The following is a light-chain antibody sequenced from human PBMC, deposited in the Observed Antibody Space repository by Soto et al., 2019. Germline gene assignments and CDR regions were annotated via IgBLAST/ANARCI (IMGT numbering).Light chain of an antibody. CDR2: EVS. J-gene: IGKJ1*01. V-gene: IGKV2D-29*01. CDR3: MQTVQLQGR. Sequence: DIVMTQTPLSLSVTPGQPASISCKSSQSLLYSDGKTYLSWYLQKPGQPPQLLIYEVSNRLSGVPDRFSRSGSGTDITLRVNRVEAEDVGVYYRMQTVQLQGRFGQGTKTKIK. CDR1: QSLLYSDGKTY.